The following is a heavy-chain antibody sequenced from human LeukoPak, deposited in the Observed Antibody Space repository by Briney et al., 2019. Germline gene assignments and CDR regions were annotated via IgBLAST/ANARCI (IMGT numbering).Heavy chain of an antibody. J-gene: IGHJ4*02. CDR2: IGAYNGNT. CDR1: GYTFTSYG. Sequence: ASVKVSCKASGYTFTSYGISWVRQAPGQGLEWMGWIGAYNGNTNYAQKLQGRVTMTTDTSTSTAYMELRSLRSDDTAVYYCARGRGIKTTIYYFDYWGQGTLVTVSS. V-gene: IGHV1-18*01. CDR3: ARGRGIKTTIYYFDY. D-gene: IGHD3-9*01.